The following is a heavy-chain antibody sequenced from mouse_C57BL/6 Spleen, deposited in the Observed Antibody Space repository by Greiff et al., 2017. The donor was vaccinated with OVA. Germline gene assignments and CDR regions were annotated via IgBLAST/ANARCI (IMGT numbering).Heavy chain of an antibody. CDR1: GYTFTDYY. J-gene: IGHJ2*01. CDR3: ASTVVAPYFDY. Sequence: EVKLMESGPELVKPGASVKISCKASGYTFTDYYMNWVKQSHGKSLEWIGDINPNNGGTSYNQKFKGKATLTVDKSSSTAYMELRSLTSEDSAVYYCASTVVAPYFDYWGQGTTLTVSS. CDR2: INPNNGGT. V-gene: IGHV1-26*01. D-gene: IGHD1-1*01.